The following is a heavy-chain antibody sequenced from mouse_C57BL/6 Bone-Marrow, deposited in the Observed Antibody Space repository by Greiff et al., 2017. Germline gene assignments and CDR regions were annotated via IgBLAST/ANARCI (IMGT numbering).Heavy chain of an antibody. V-gene: IGHV5-9*01. J-gene: IGHJ2*01. Sequence: EVKLVESGGGLVKPGGSLKLSCAASGFTFSSYTMSWVRQTPEKRLEWVATISGGGGNTYYPDSVKGRFTISRDNAKNTLYLQMGSLRSEDTALYYCASTVVATDYWGQGTTLTVSS. CDR3: ASTVVATDY. CDR2: ISGGGGNT. D-gene: IGHD1-1*01. CDR1: GFTFSSYT.